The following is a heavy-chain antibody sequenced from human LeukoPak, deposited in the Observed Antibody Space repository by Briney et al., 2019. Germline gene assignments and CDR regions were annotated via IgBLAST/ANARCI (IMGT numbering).Heavy chain of an antibody. CDR1: GGSISSSNW. CDR2: IYHSGST. Sequence: SGTLSLTCAVSGGSISSSNWWSWVRQPPGKGLEWIGEIYHSGSTNYNPSLKSRVTISIDTSKNQFSLKLSSVTAADTAVYYCARVPLAYCGGDCYTNAFDIWGQGTMVTVSS. J-gene: IGHJ3*02. V-gene: IGHV4-4*02. D-gene: IGHD2-21*02. CDR3: ARVPLAYCGGDCYTNAFDI.